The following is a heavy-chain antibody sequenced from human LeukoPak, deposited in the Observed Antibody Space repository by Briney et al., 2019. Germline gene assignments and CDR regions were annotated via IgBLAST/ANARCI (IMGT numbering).Heavy chain of an antibody. D-gene: IGHD3-9*01. CDR3: ARDLLYYDILTGYPLYYYYYGMDV. CDR1: GYTFTSYD. CDR2: MNPNSGNT. J-gene: IGHJ6*02. Sequence: ASVKVSCKASGYTFTSYDINWVRQATGQGLEWVGWMNPNSGNTGYAQKFQGRVTMTRNTSISTAYMELSSLRSEDTAVYYCARDLLYYDILTGYPLYYYYYGMDVWGQGTTDTVSS. V-gene: IGHV1-8*01.